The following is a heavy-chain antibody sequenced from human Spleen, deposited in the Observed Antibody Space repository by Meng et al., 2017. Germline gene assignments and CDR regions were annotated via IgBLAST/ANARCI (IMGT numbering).Heavy chain of an antibody. Sequence: EVQWVESGGGLVQPGGSLGLSCAASGFTFNSYAMSWVRQAPGKGLEWVSTIGGSGSSTTYADSVKGRFTISRDNAKNTLYLQMNSLRVEDTAVYFCAREGVTFDLWGRGTLVTVSS. CDR1: GFTFNSYA. D-gene: IGHD4-23*01. CDR3: AREGVTFDL. CDR2: IGGSGSST. J-gene: IGHJ2*01. V-gene: IGHV3-23*04.